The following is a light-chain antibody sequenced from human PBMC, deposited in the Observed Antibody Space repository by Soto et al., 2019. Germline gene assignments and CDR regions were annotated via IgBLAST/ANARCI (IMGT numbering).Light chain of an antibody. Sequence: QSALTQPASVSGSPGQSITISCTGTSSDVGGYNYVSWYQHHPGKAPKLMIYEVTNRPSGVSNRFSVSKSGNTASLTISGLQAEDEADYYCSSYASSSTRVFGGRTKLTVL. V-gene: IGLV2-14*01. CDR3: SSYASSSTRV. CDR1: SSDVGGYNY. J-gene: IGLJ3*02. CDR2: EVT.